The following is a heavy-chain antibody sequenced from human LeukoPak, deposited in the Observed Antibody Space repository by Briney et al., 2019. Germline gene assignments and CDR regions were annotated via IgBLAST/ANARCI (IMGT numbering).Heavy chain of an antibody. CDR3: ARPPVVGAPRFIFDY. V-gene: IGHV3-33*01. J-gene: IGHJ4*02. CDR2: IWYDGSNK. Sequence: GGSPRLSCAASGFTFSSYGMHWVRQAPGKGLEWVAVIWYDGSNKYYADSVKGRFTISRDNSKNTLYLQMNSLRAEDTAVYYCARPPVVGAPRFIFDYWGQGTLVAVSS. CDR1: GFTFSSYG. D-gene: IGHD3-22*01.